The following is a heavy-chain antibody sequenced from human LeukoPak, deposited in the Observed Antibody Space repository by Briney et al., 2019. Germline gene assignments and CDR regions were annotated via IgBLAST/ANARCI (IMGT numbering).Heavy chain of an antibody. J-gene: IGHJ4*02. Sequence: GGSLRLTCAASGFTFRSYAMHWFRQAPGKGLDGVALISYDGSSKYYADSVMGRFTIPRDHSKNTLYLQMDSLRAEDTAVYYCARGGRDGYNYFDYWGKGNLVTVSS. CDR3: ARGGRDGYNYFDY. CDR2: ISYDGSSK. V-gene: IGHV3-30-3*01. CDR1: GFTFRSYA. D-gene: IGHD5-24*01.